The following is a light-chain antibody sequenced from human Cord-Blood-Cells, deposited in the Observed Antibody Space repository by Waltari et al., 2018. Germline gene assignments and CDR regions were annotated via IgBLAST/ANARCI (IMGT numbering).Light chain of an antibody. V-gene: IGLV1-44*01. CDR1: SSNIGSTT. CDR3: AAWDDSLNARV. J-gene: IGLJ3*02. CDR2: SNN. Sequence: QSVLTQPPSASGTPGQSVTISCSGSSSNIGSTTVNWYQQLPGTAPKLLIYSNNQRPSGVPDRFSGSKSGTSASLAISGLQSEDEADYYCAAWDDSLNARVFGGGTKLTVL.